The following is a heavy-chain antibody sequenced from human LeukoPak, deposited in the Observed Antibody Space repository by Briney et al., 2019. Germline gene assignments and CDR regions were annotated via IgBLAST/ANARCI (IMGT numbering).Heavy chain of an antibody. CDR2: IYYSGST. V-gene: IGHV4-59*12. CDR3: ACSFKVAEFRT. D-gene: IGHD2-15*01. Sequence: SETLSLTCTVSGGSISSYYWSWIRQPPGKGLEWTGYIYYSGSTYYNPSLKSRVTISVDTSKNQFSLKMSSVTAADTAVYYCACSFKVAEFRTWGQGTLVTVSS. CDR1: GGSISSYY. J-gene: IGHJ5*02.